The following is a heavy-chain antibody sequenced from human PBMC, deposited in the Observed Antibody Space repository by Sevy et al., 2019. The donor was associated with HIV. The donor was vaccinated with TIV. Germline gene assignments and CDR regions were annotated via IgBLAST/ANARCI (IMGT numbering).Heavy chain of an antibody. CDR3: AREGYYDSSGYLEKYGMDV. D-gene: IGHD3-22*01. CDR2: IYTSGST. V-gene: IGHV4-4*07. CDR1: GGSISSYY. Sequence: SETLSLTCTVSGGSISSYYWSWIRQPAGKGLEWIGRIYTSGSTNYNPSLKSRVTMSVDTSKNQFSLKLSSVTAADTAVYYCAREGYYDSSGYLEKYGMDVWGQGTTVTVSS. J-gene: IGHJ6*02.